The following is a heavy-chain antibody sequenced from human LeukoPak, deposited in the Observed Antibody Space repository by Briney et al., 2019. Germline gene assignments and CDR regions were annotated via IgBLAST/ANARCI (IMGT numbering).Heavy chain of an antibody. CDR3: ATAGKAIEAAAVGGGY. CDR1: GFTFSSYA. D-gene: IGHD6-13*01. V-gene: IGHV3-30-3*01. J-gene: IGHJ4*02. CDR2: ISYDGSNK. Sequence: PGRSLRLSCAASGFTFSSYAMHWVRQAPGKGLEWVAVISYDGSNKYYADSVKSRFTISRDNSKNTLYLQMNSLRAEDTAVYYCATAGKAIEAAAVGGGYWGQGTLVTVSS.